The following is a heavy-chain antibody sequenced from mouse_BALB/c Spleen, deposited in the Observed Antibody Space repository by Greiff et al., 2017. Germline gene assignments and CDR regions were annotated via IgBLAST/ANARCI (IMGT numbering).Heavy chain of an antibody. Sequence: VQLQQPGAELVKPGAPVKLSCKASGYTFTSYWMNWVKQRPGRGLEWIGRIDPSDSETHYNQKFKDKATLTVDKSSSTAYIQLSSLTSEDSAVYYCARSGYRYDNGYYFDYWGQGTTLTVSS. CDR1: GYTFTSYW. D-gene: IGHD2-14*01. CDR3: ARSGYRYDNGYYFDY. CDR2: IDPSDSET. V-gene: IGHV1-69*02. J-gene: IGHJ2*01.